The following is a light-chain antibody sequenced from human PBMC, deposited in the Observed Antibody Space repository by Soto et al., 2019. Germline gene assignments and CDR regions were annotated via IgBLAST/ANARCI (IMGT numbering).Light chain of an antibody. CDR2: EVS. Sequence: QSALTQPASVSGFPGQSITISCTGTSSDVGGYNFVSWYQQHPGKAPKLMIYEVSNRPSGVSNRFSGSKSGSTASLTISGLLAEDEADYYCTSYTSSSTRDVFSTGTKLTVL. V-gene: IGLV2-14*01. CDR3: TSYTSSSTRDV. CDR1: SSDVGGYNF. J-gene: IGLJ1*01.